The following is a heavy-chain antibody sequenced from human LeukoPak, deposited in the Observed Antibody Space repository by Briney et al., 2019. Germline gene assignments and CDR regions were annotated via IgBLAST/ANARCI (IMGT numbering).Heavy chain of an antibody. CDR2: ISGGATGT. J-gene: IGHJ4*02. Sequence: GGSLRLSCAASGFTFTSYAMNWVRQAPGKGLEWVSTISGGATGTYYADSVKGRFTISRDNSEDKLYLQMNSLTAEDTAVYYCAGSGYYNIRLFDFWGQGTLVTVSS. CDR1: GFTFTSYA. D-gene: IGHD3-22*01. V-gene: IGHV3-23*01. CDR3: AGSGYYNIRLFDF.